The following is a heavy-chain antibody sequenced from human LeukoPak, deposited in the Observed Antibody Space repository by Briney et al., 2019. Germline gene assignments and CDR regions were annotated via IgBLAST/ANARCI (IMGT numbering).Heavy chain of an antibody. CDR1: XDSVSXXXAG. Sequence: TXVXXXDSVSXXXAGWXXXXXSXXXXXEWLGRTYYRSKWYNDYAVSVKSRITINPDTSKNQFSLQLNSVTPEDTAVYYCVCGGGALNYWGQGTLVTVSS. J-gene: IGHJ4*02. V-gene: IGHV6-1*01. CDR2: TYYRSKWYN. D-gene: IGHD2-21*01. CDR3: VCGGGALNY.